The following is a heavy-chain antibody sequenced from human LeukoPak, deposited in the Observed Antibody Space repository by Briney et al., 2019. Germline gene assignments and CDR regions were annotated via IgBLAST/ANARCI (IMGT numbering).Heavy chain of an antibody. J-gene: IGHJ4*02. CDR1: GFTFSSYG. Sequence: GGSLRLSCAASGFTFSSYGMHWVRKAPGKGLEWVAFIRYDGSTKYYADSVKGRFTISRDNSKNTLYLQMNSLRPEDAAVYYCAKDDYGGNSGMFDYGGGEPLVTVST. CDR2: IRYDGSTK. CDR3: AKDDYGGNSGMFDY. V-gene: IGHV3-30*02. D-gene: IGHD4-23*01.